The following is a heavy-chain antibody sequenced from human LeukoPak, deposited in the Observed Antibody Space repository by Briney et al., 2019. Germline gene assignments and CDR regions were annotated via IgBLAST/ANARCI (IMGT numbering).Heavy chain of an antibody. CDR1: GYTVTRYY. V-gene: IGHV1-2*02. J-gene: IGHJ6*02. Sequence: ASVKVSCKAAGYTVTRYYMHWVRRAPGQGVEGRGWMNPNSGGTNYAQKFQGRVIMTRDTSIGTAYMELSRLRSDATAVYCCASSYCSSTSCYIDYYYYGMDVWGQGTTVTVSS. CDR2: MNPNSGGT. CDR3: ASSYCSSTSCYIDYYYYGMDV. D-gene: IGHD2-2*02.